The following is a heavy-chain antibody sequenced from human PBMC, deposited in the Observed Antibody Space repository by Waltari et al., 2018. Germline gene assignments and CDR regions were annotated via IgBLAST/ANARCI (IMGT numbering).Heavy chain of an antibody. CDR1: GGSFSGYY. D-gene: IGHD3-22*01. V-gene: IGHV4-34*01. J-gene: IGHJ4*02. CDR3: ARGNSRGAYYYDSSGYYYFY. Sequence: QVQLQQWGAGLLKPSETLSLTCAVYGGSFSGYYWSWIRQPPGKGLEWIGEINHSGSTNYNPSLKSRGTISVDTSKNQFSLKLSSVTAADTAVYYCARGNSRGAYYYDSSGYYYFYWGQGTLVTVSS. CDR2: INHSGST.